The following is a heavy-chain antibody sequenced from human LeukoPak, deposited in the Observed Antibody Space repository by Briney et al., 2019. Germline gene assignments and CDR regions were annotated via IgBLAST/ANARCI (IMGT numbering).Heavy chain of an antibody. V-gene: IGHV4-31*03. Sequence: SETLSLTCTVSGVSISSGGYYWSWIRQHPGKGLEWIGYIYYSGSTYYNPSLKSRVTISVDTSKNQFSLKLSSVTAADTAVYYCARVGSGYYFFDYWGQGTLVTVSS. CDR3: ARVGSGYYFFDY. J-gene: IGHJ4*02. D-gene: IGHD3-22*01. CDR2: IYYSGST. CDR1: GVSISSGGYY.